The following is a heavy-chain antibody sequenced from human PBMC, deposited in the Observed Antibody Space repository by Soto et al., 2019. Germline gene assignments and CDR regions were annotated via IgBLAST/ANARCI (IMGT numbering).Heavy chain of an antibody. CDR3: ARDRSYYDGSGSYSPPY. V-gene: IGHV3-23*01. CDR1: GFTFSSYA. J-gene: IGHJ4*02. D-gene: IGHD3-22*01. CDR2: ISGSAATT. Sequence: EVQLLESGGGLVQPGGSLRLSCAASGFTFSSYAMNWVRQAPGKGLEWVSAISGSAATTHFADSVKGRCTISRDNSKKTLYMQINSLRAEDTAVYYCARDRSYYDGSGSYSPPYWGQGTLVTVSS.